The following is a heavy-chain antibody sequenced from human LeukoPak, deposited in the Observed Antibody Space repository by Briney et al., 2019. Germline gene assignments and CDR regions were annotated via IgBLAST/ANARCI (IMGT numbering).Heavy chain of an antibody. CDR1: GGSISSGGYY. CDR2: IYYSGST. CDR3: ASTYYDFWSGWED. V-gene: IGHV4-31*03. J-gene: IGHJ4*02. D-gene: IGHD3-3*01. Sequence: SSQTLSLTCTVSGGSISSGGYYWSWLRQHPGKGLEWIGYIYYSGSTYYNPSLKSRVTISVDTSKNQFSLKLSSVTAADTAVYYCASTYYDFWSGWEDWGQGTLVTVSS.